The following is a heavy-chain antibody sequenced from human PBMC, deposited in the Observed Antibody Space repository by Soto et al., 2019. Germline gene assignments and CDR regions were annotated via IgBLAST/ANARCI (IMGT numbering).Heavy chain of an antibody. Sequence: SETLSLSCAVYGGSFSGYYWSWIRQPPGKGLEWIGEINHSGNTNQNPSLKSRVTISVDTSKNQFSLKLKSVTAADTAVYYCARGISMILAVQQDAPDSYFFDSWGQGTLVTVSS. CDR3: ARGISMILAVQQDAPDSYFFDS. CDR1: GGSFSGYY. D-gene: IGHD3-22*01. J-gene: IGHJ4*02. V-gene: IGHV4-34*01. CDR2: INHSGNT.